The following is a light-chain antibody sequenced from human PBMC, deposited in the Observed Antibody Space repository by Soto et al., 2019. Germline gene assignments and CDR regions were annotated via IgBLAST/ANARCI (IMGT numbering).Light chain of an antibody. CDR2: KVS. V-gene: IGKV2-24*01. CDR1: QSLVHSDGNTY. Sequence: DIVLTQTPLSSPVTLGQPASISCRSSQSLVHSDGNTYLSWFHQRPGQPPRLLIDKVSNRFSGVPDRFSGSGAGTDFTLKISRVEAEDVGIYFCMHATQYRPYTFGQGTKLEIK. CDR3: MHATQYRPYT. J-gene: IGKJ2*01.